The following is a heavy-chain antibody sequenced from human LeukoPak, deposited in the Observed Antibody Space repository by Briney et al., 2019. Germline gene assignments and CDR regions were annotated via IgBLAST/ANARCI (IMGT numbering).Heavy chain of an antibody. V-gene: IGHV4-39*01. CDR1: GGSISSSSYY. J-gene: IGHJ4*02. CDR2: IYYSGST. CDR3: ARHRDSIAPGFFDY. Sequence: SETLSLTCTVSGGSISSSSYYWGWIRQPPGKGLEWIGSIYYSGSTYYNPSLKSRVTISVDTSKNQFSLKLSSVTAADTAVYYCARHRDSIAPGFFDYWGQGTLVTVSS. D-gene: IGHD2-21*01.